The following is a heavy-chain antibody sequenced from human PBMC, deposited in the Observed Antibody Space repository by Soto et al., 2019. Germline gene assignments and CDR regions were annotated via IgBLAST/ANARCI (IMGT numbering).Heavy chain of an antibody. Sequence: SETLSLTCTVSSGSISSYYWSWIRQPPGKGLEWIGYIYYSGSTNYNPSLQSRVTISVETSESQFSLKLKYVTAADTAVYYCARLKKYSGYDLFDYWGQGTLVTVSS. D-gene: IGHD5-12*01. CDR3: ARLKKYSGYDLFDY. CDR2: IYYSGST. J-gene: IGHJ4*02. V-gene: IGHV4-59*08. CDR1: SGSISSYY.